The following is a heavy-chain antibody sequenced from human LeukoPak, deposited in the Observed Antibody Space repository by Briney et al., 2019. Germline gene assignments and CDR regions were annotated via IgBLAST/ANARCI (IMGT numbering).Heavy chain of an antibody. CDR2: ISAYNGNT. D-gene: IGHD1-26*01. CDR1: GYTFTSYG. Sequence: GASVKVSCKASGYTFTSYGITWVRQAPGQGLEWMGWISAYNGNTNYAQNLHGRVTMTTDTSTSTAYMELGSLRSDDSAVYYCARGARIVGARDLDYWGQGTLVTVSS. J-gene: IGHJ4*02. V-gene: IGHV1-18*01. CDR3: ARGARIVGARDLDY.